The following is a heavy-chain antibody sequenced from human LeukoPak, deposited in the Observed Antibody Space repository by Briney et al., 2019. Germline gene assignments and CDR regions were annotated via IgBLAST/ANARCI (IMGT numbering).Heavy chain of an antibody. V-gene: IGHV5-51*01. D-gene: IGHD6-13*01. CDR1: GYSSTNYW. CDR3: ARRPYSISPGAFDI. CDR2: IYPGDSDT. Sequence: PGESLKISCKGSGYSSTNYWIGWVRQMPGKGLEWMGIIYPGDSDTRYSPSFQGQVTISADRSITTAYLQWSSLEASDTAMYYCARRPYSISPGAFDIWGQGTMVTVSS. J-gene: IGHJ3*02.